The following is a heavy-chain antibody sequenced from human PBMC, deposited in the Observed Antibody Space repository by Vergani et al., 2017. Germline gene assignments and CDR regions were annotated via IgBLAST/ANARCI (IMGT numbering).Heavy chain of an antibody. Sequence: QVQLQESGPGLVKPSETLSLTCSVSGYSISRGYYWGWIRQPPGKGLEWIGRLCPSGSTNYKPSLKSRVTMSIDTSKNQFSLKLTSVTAADTAVYYCATGAGPFDIWGQGTLVTVSS. CDR2: LCPSGST. D-gene: IGHD7-27*01. V-gene: IGHV4-38-2*02. CDR3: ATGAGPFDI. J-gene: IGHJ4*02. CDR1: GYSISRGYY.